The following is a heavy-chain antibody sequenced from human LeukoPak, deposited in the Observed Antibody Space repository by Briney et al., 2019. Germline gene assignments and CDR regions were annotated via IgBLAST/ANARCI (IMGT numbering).Heavy chain of an antibody. D-gene: IGHD2-15*01. CDR1: GGSFSGYY. J-gene: IGHJ4*02. V-gene: IGHV4-34*01. CDR3: ARGPDIVVVVAAYFDY. CDR2: INHCGST. Sequence: PSETLSLTCAVYGGSFSGYYWSWIRQPPGKGLEWIGEINHCGSTNYNPSLKSRVTISVATSKNQFSLKLSSVTAADTAVYYCARGPDIVVVVAAYFDYWGQGTLVTVSS.